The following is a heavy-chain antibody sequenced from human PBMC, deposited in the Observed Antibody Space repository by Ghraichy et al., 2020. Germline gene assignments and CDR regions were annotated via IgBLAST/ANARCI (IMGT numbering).Heavy chain of an antibody. CDR2: ISGGGDAT. CDR3: AKDPRPYWGRYYVGDGHFMDV. CDR1: GFPFSSHA. J-gene: IGHJ6*03. Sequence: GGSLRLSCVASGFPFSSHALSWVRQAPGKGLEWVSSISGGGDATYYAASVKGRFTISRDNSNNTLYLFLKSLRDDDTAKYYCAKDPRPYWGRYYVGDGHFMDVWGEGTTVTVSS. D-gene: IGHD3-10*02. V-gene: IGHV3-23*01.